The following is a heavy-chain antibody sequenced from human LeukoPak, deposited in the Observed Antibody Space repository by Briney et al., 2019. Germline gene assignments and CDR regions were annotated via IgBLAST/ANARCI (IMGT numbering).Heavy chain of an antibody. CDR2: FDPEDGET. CDR3: ATVLTTVTRFDY. Sequence: ASVKVSCKVSGYTLTELSMHWVRQAPGKGLEWMGGFDPEDGETIYAQKFQGRVTMTEDTSTDTAYMELSSLRSEDTAVYYCATVLTTVTRFDYWGHGTLVTVSS. V-gene: IGHV1-24*01. CDR1: GYTLTELS. D-gene: IGHD4-17*01. J-gene: IGHJ4*01.